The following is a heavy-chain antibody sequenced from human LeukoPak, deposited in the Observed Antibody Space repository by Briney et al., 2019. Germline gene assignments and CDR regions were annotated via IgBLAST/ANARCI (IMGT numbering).Heavy chain of an antibody. CDR2: IKQDGSEK. Sequence: PGGSLRLSCAASGFTFSSYWMSWVRQAPGKGLEWVANIKQDGSEKYYVDSVKGRFTISRDNAKNSLYLQMNSLRAEDTAVYYCARDREVLRYFDWSGGPVSVNYWGQGTLVTVSS. J-gene: IGHJ4*02. V-gene: IGHV3-7*01. D-gene: IGHD3-9*01. CDR1: GFTFSSYW. CDR3: ARDREVLRYFDWSGGPVSVNY.